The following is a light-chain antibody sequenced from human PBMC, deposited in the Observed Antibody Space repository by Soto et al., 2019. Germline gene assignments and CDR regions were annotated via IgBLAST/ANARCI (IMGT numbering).Light chain of an antibody. Sequence: EIVLTQSPGTLSLSPGEGATLSCSASQSVSSSYLAWYQQKPGQAPRLLIYGASSRATGIPDRFSGSGSGTDFTLTISRLEPEDFAVYYCQQYGSPRTFGQGTKVDIK. CDR2: GAS. CDR1: QSVSSSY. V-gene: IGKV3-20*01. CDR3: QQYGSPRT. J-gene: IGKJ1*01.